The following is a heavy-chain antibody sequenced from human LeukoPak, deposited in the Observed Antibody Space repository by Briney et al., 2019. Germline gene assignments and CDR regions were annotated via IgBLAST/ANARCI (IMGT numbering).Heavy chain of an antibody. CDR1: GFTFSSHG. V-gene: IGHV3-33*01. D-gene: IGHD3-22*01. Sequence: GGSLRLSCAASGFTFSSHGMHWVRQAPGKGLEWVAVIWYDGSNKYYADSVKGRFTISRDNSKNTLYLQMNSLRAEDTAVYYCASSHFYDSSGYSPFDYWGQGTLVTVSS. CDR3: ASSHFYDSSGYSPFDY. CDR2: IWYDGSNK. J-gene: IGHJ4*02.